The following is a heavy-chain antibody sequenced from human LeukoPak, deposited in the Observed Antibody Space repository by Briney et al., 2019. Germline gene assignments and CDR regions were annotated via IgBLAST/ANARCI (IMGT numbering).Heavy chain of an antibody. Sequence: SETLSLTCTVSGGSISSGSYYWSWIRQPAGKGLEWIGRIYTSGSTNYNPSLKSRVTISVDTSKNQFSLKLSSVTAADTAVYYCARDGDSSGYFDYWGQGTLVTVSS. J-gene: IGHJ4*02. CDR2: IYTSGST. D-gene: IGHD3-22*01. CDR3: ARDGDSSGYFDY. V-gene: IGHV4-61*02. CDR1: GGSISSGSYY.